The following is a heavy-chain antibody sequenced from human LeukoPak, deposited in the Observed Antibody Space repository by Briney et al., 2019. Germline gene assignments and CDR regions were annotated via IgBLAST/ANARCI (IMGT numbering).Heavy chain of an antibody. J-gene: IGHJ6*04. Sequence: SETLSLTCTVSGGSISSSSYYWGWIRQPPGKGLEWIGSIYYSGSTYYNPSLRSRVTISVDTSKNQFSLKLSSVTAADTAVYYCARDSSFGVTHYYYYCGMDVWGKGTRVTVSS. CDR1: GGSISSSSYY. CDR2: IYYSGST. V-gene: IGHV4-39*07. CDR3: ARDSSFGVTHYYYYCGMDV. D-gene: IGHD1-14*01.